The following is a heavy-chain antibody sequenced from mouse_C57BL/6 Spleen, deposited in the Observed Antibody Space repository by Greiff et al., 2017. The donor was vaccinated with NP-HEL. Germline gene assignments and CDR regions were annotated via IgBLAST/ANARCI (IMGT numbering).Heavy chain of an antibody. J-gene: IGHJ2*01. CDR1: GYTFTDYY. CDR3: ELSLMTAAYVAY. D-gene: IGHD2-13*01. V-gene: IGHV1-76*01. Sequence: VQLQQSGAELVRPGASVKLSCKASGYTFTDYYINWVKQRPGQGLEWIARIYPASGNTYYNDKFKGKATLTEEKSSSTAYMQLSSLTSEDSAFYVCELSLMTAAYVAYWGQGTTLTVSS. CDR2: IYPASGNT.